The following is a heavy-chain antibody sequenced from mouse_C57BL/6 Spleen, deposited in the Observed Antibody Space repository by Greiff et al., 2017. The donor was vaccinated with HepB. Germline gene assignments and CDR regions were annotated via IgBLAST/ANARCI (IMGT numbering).Heavy chain of an antibody. CDR1: GYAFSSYW. CDR3: AREGVYYDYLFAY. J-gene: IGHJ3*01. D-gene: IGHD2-4*01. Sequence: VQLQQSGAELVKPGASVKISCKASGYAFSSYWMNWVKQRPGKGLEWIGQIYPGDGDTNYNGKFKGKATLTADKSSSTAYMQLCSLTAEDSAVYFWAREGVYYDYLFAYWGQGTRVTVSA. CDR2: IYPGDGDT. V-gene: IGHV1-80*01.